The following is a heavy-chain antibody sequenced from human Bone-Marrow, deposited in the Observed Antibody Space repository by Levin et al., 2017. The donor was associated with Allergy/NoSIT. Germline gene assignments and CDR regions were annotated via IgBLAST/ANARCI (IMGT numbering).Heavy chain of an antibody. D-gene: IGHD2-15*01. V-gene: IGHV3-21*01. J-gene: IGHJ4*02. CDR2: ISSSSSYI. Sequence: PGGSLRLSCAASGFTFSSYSMNWVRQAPGKGLEWVSSISSSSSYISYADSVKGRFTISRDNAKNSLYLQMNSLRAEDTAVYYCARVRRSGGSCYSHPDYWGQGTLVTVSS. CDR1: GFTFSSYS. CDR3: ARVRRSGGSCYSHPDY.